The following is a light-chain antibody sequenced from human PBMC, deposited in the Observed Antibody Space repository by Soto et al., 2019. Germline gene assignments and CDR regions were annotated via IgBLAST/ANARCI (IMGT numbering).Light chain of an antibody. CDR3: QQLNNYTST. V-gene: IGKV1-9*01. J-gene: IGKJ4*01. Sequence: IQLTQSPSSLSASVGDRVTITWGASQDISSYLGWYQQKPGKAPKLLIYAASTLQSGVPSRFSGSGYGTDFTITINSMKHEDFETYFCQQLNNYTSTFGGGTQVDIK. CDR2: AAS. CDR1: QDISSY.